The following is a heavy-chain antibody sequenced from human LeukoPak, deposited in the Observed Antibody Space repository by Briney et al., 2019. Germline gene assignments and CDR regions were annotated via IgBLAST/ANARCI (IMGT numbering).Heavy chain of an antibody. CDR2: ISSSSSYI. Sequence: GGSLRLSCAASGFTFSSYSMNWVRQAPGTGLEWVSSISSSSSYIYYADSVKGRFTISRDNAKNSLYLQMNSLRAEDTAVYYCARLRYHDFWSGYWKYYYYMDVWGKGATVTVSS. D-gene: IGHD3-3*01. CDR1: GFTFSSYS. J-gene: IGHJ6*03. V-gene: IGHV3-21*01. CDR3: ARLRYHDFWSGYWKYYYYMDV.